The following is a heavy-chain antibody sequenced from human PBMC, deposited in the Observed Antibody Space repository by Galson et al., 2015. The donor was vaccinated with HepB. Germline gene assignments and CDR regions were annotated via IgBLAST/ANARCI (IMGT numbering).Heavy chain of an antibody. D-gene: IGHD2-21*01. J-gene: IGHJ6*03. CDR3: ARESFTTSAVIVDYMDV. V-gene: IGHV3-48*02. CDR1: GFSIDKHS. Sequence: SLRLSCAASGFSIDKHSMTWVRQVPGKGLEWVSYISSSGDNKYYADSVKGRFTISRDNAKNSLSLQMNSLSDEDTAVYHCARESFTTSAVIVDYMDVWGRGTTVIVSS. CDR2: ISSSGDNK.